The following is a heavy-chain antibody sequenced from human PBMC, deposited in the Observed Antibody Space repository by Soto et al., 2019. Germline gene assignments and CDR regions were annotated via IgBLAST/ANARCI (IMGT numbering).Heavy chain of an antibody. V-gene: IGHV1-3*01. CDR2: INAGNGNT. Sequence: ASVKVSCKASGYTFTSYAMHWVRQAPGQRLEWMGWINAGNGNTKYSQKFQGRVTITRDTSASTAYMELSSLRSEDTAVYYCARVLGIKSSIDYWGQGRLVTVSS. J-gene: IGHJ4*02. CDR3: ARVLGIKSSIDY. CDR1: GYTFTSYA. D-gene: IGHD1-20*01.